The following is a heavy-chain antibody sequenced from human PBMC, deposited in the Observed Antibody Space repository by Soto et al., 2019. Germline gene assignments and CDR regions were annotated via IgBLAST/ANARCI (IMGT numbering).Heavy chain of an antibody. Sequence: QVQLVQSGAELKKPGSSVKVSCKASGGTFNSYAISWVRQAPGQGLEWMGGIIPIFGTANNAQKFQGRVTITADQSTSTAYMALRSLTSEDTSVYYCSRKPSFLSGGVVSIRKGFAPWGQGSLVSVSS. V-gene: IGHV1-69*01. CDR1: GGTFNSYA. D-gene: IGHD3-3*01. CDR3: SRKPSFLSGGVVSIRKGFAP. J-gene: IGHJ5*02. CDR2: IIPIFGTA.